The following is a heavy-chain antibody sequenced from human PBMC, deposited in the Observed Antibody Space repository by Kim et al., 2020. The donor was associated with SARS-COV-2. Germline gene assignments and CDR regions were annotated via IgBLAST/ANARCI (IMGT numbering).Heavy chain of an antibody. CDR3: ARTVTDAFDV. D-gene: IGHD4-17*01. J-gene: IGHJ3*01. CDR2: IFPSGST. CDR1: GGSLSSATYS. V-gene: IGHV4-30-2*01. Sequence: SETLSLTCAVSGGSLSSATYSWSWIRQPPGNDLEWIGYIFPSGSTSYNPSLKSRVSISVDRSKNHFSLKLTSVTAADTAVYYCARTVTDAFDVWGPGP.